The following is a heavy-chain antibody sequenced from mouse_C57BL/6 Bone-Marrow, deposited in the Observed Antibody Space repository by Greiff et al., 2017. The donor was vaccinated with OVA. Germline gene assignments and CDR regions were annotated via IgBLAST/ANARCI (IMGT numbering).Heavy chain of an antibody. D-gene: IGHD1-1*01. CDR3: TIGGYYGSRDYFDY. Sequence: LQQSGAELVRPGASVTLSCKASGYTFTDYEMHWVKQTPVHGLEWIGAIDPETGGTAYNQKFKGKAILTADKSSSTAYMELRSLTSEDSAVYYCTIGGYYGSRDYFDYWGQGTTLTVSS. CDR1: GYTFTDYE. J-gene: IGHJ2*01. CDR2: IDPETGGT. V-gene: IGHV1-15*01.